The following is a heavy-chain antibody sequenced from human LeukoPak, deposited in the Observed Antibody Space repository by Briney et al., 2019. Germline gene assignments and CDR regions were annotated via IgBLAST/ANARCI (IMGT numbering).Heavy chain of an antibody. J-gene: IGHJ5*02. Sequence: GASVKVSCKASGYTFTGYYMHWVRQAPGQGLEWMGWINPNSGGTKYAQKFQGRVTMTRDTSISTAYMELSSLRSDDTAVYYCARGRLGTWFGELKAWGQGTLVTASS. CDR2: INPNSGGT. CDR1: GYTFTGYY. CDR3: ARGRLGTWFGELKA. V-gene: IGHV1-2*02. D-gene: IGHD3-10*01.